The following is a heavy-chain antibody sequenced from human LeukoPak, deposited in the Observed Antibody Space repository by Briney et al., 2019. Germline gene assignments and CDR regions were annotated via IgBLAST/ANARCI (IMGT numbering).Heavy chain of an antibody. CDR2: ISTYPGNT. J-gene: IGHJ4*02. CDR3: ARGKPVYFYGSGSYLASPFDS. Sequence: ASVKVSCRASGYTFTSYGISWVRQAPGHGLEWMGWISTYPGNTNYAQMPKGRITMTTATSTSTAYMELRSLRSDDTAVYYCARGKPVYFYGSGSYLASPFDSWGQGTLVTVSS. D-gene: IGHD3-10*01. CDR1: GYTFTSYG. V-gene: IGHV1-18*01.